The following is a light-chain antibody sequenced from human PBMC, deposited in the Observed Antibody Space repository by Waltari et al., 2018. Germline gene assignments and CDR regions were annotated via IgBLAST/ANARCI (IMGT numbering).Light chain of an antibody. V-gene: IGKV3D-20*01. CDR1: PSVTASY. CDR2: DAT. J-gene: IGKJ4*01. Sequence: EIVLTQSPSTRSLSPGQTPPLCCGASPSVTASYVDWYQQKPGLAPRLLIYDATDRAPGMPGRFSGSGSGTDFTLTISGVEPEDFAVYYCHQYSRSPLTFGGGTKVEI. CDR3: HQYSRSPLT.